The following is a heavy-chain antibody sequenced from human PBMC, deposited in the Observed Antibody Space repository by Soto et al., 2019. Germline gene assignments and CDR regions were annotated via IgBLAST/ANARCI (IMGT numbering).Heavy chain of an antibody. Sequence: QVQLQQWGTGLLQPSETLSLDCAASDGAISGYSWGWIRQPPGKGLEWIGEINYRGDTTYNPSLKGRISIFEDTSRSRFSLTLTSVTAADTAVYYCARSYYKILTGYYSWGQGILVSVSS. CDR1: DGAISGYS. J-gene: IGHJ4*02. D-gene: IGHD3-9*01. CDR3: ARSYYKILTGYYS. V-gene: IGHV4-34*02. CDR2: INYRGDT.